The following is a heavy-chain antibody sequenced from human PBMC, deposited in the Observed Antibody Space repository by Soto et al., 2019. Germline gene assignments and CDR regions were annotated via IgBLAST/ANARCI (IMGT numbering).Heavy chain of an antibody. D-gene: IGHD3-9*01. J-gene: IGHJ5*02. V-gene: IGHV3-30-3*01. CDR1: GVTFSNYA. CDR2: ISHDGSNK. CDR3: ARDAYDILTGYLANLFDP. Sequence: QVQLVESWGGVVQPGRSLRLSCAASGVTFSNYAMHWVRQAPGKGLEGVAGISHDGSNKDYADSVKGRFTISRDHSKNTLYLQMNSRRAEDTAVYYCARDAYDILTGYLANLFDPWGQGTLVTVSS.